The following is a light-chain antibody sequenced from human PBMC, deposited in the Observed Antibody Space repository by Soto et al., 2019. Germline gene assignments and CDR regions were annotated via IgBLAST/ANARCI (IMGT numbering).Light chain of an antibody. Sequence: DIQMTQSPSSLSASVGDRVTITCRASQSITYWLAWYQQKPGRAPKLLIYDVFNLQSGVPSRFSGSGSGTEFTLTISSRQTDDSATYYCQQYHSFSFTFGQGTKLEIK. V-gene: IGKV1-5*01. CDR2: DVF. J-gene: IGKJ2*01. CDR1: QSITYW. CDR3: QQYHSFSFT.